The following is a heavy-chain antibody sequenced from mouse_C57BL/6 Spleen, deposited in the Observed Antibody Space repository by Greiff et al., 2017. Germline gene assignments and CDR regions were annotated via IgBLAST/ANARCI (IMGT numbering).Heavy chain of an antibody. D-gene: IGHD3-2*02. Sequence: QVQLQQPGAELVRPGTSVKLSCKASGYTFTSYWMHWVKQRPGQGLEWIGVIDPSDSYTNYNQKFKGKATLTVDTSSSTAYMQLSSLTSEDSAVYYCARGDSSGPYYFDYWGQGTTLTVSS. J-gene: IGHJ2*01. CDR2: IDPSDSYT. V-gene: IGHV1-59*01. CDR1: GYTFTSYW. CDR3: ARGDSSGPYYFDY.